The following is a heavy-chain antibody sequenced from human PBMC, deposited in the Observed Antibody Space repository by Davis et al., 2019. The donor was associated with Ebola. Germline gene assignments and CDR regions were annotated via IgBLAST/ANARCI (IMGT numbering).Heavy chain of an antibody. CDR3: ARDGPNYDVDY. V-gene: IGHV3-30*02. CDR1: GCTFSRYG. Sequence: GGSLRLSCDASGCTFSRYGMHWVRQAPGKVQERVEFIRSEATSQDYGKSVQGRFFISRDDSKNTLYLQMNSLRVDDTAVYFCARDGPNYDVDYWGQGTLVTVSA. D-gene: IGHD3-22*01. J-gene: IGHJ4*02. CDR2: IRSEATSQ.